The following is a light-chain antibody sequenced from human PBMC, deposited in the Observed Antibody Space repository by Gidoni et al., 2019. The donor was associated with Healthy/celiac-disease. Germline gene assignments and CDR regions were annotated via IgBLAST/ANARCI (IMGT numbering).Light chain of an antibody. CDR1: QSVSSSY. J-gene: IGKJ1*01. CDR2: GAS. Sequence: EIVLTQSPGTLSLSPGERATLSCSASQSVSSSYLAWYQQKPGQAPRLLIYGASSRATGIPDRFSGSGSGTDFTLTISRLEPEDFAVYYCQQYGSSSWTFGQGTKVESK. CDR3: QQYGSSSWT. V-gene: IGKV3-20*01.